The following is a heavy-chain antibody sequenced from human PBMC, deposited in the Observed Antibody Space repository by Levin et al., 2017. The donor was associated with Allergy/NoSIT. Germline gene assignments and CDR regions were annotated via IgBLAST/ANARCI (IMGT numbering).Heavy chain of an antibody. CDR1: GGSLSGYY. CDR2: ISYSGST. V-gene: IGHV4-34*01. D-gene: IGHD1-1*01. Sequence: SETLFLTCAVYGGSLSGYYWNWIRQPPGEGLEWIGEISYSGSTNYNPSLKSRVSISADTSKKQFSLKVTSVTAADTAVYYCARVNATDVGTDLYNYYGLDVWGQGTTVTVSS. J-gene: IGHJ6*02. CDR3: ARVNATDVGTDLYNYYGLDV.